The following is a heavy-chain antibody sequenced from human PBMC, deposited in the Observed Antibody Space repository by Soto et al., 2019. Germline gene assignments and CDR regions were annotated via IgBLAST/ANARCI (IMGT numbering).Heavy chain of an antibody. V-gene: IGHV3-15*01. CDR1: GFTFSNAW. CDR2: IKSKTDGGTT. CDR3: VNWFDP. Sequence: GSLRLSCAASGFTFSNAWMSWVRQAPGKGLEWVGRIKSKTDGGTTNYAAPVKGRYTISRDDSKKTLYLQMNSLKTEDTAMYYCVNWFDPWGQGTLVTVSS. J-gene: IGHJ5*02.